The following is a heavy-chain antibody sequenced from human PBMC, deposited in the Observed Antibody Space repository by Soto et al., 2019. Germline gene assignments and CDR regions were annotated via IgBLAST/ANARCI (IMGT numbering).Heavy chain of an antibody. Sequence: QITLKESGPTLVKPTQTLTLTCTFSGFLLSTSGVGVGWIRQPPGKALEWLALIYWDDDKRYSPSLKSRLTITKDTSKNQVVLTMTNMDPVDTATYYCAHRGYSLGLDYWGQGTLVTVSS. CDR3: AHRGYSLGLDY. CDR1: GFLLSTSGVG. V-gene: IGHV2-5*02. CDR2: IYWDDDK. D-gene: IGHD4-4*01. J-gene: IGHJ4*02.